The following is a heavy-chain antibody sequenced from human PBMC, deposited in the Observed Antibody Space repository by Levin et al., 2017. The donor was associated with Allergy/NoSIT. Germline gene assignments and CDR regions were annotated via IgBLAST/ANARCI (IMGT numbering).Heavy chain of an antibody. V-gene: IGHV1-8*01. CDR1: GYTFTSYD. CDR3: YYYDSSGYYFDY. D-gene: IGHD3-22*01. Sequence: ASVKVSCKASGYTFTSYDINWVRQATGQGLEWMGWMNPNSGNTGYAQKFQGRVTMTRNTSISTAYMELSSLRSEDTAVYYCYYYDSSGYYFDYWGQGTLVTVSS. J-gene: IGHJ4*02. CDR2: MNPNSGNT.